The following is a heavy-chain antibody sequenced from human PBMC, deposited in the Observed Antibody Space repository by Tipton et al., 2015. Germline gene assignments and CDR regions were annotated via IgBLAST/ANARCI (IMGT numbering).Heavy chain of an antibody. CDR2: IYPGDSDT. Sequence: VQLGQSGAVVKKPGESLKISCKGSGYSFTGYWIGWVRQMPGKGLEWMGTIYPGDSDTKYSPSFQGQVTISVDNSISTAYLQWGSLKASDTAMYYCARQDCFKNVCYTVNYWGQGTLVTVSS. D-gene: IGHD3-16*02. CDR1: GYSFTGYW. CDR3: ARQDCFKNVCYTVNY. J-gene: IGHJ4*02. V-gene: IGHV5-51*01.